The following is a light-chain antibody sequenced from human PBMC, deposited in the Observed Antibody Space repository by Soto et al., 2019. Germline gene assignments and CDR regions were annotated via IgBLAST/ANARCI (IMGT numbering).Light chain of an antibody. CDR2: DAS. CDR1: QSISSW. CDR3: QQYNSYST. J-gene: IGKJ1*01. V-gene: IGKV1-5*01. Sequence: DIQMTQTPSTLSASVGDRVTITCRASQSISSWLAWYQQKPGKAPKLLIYDASSLESGVPSRFSGSGSATEFTLTISSLLPDDFATYYCQQYNSYSTFGQGTKVDIK.